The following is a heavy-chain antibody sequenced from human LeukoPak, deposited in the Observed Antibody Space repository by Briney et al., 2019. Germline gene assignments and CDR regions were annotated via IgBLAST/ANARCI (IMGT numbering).Heavy chain of an antibody. Sequence: PGGSLRLSCAASGFTFSNAWMSWVRQAPGKGLEWVGRIKSKTDGGTTDYAAPVKGRFTISRDDSKNTLYLRMNSLKTEDTAVYYCTTDLGAAAGTRLYYYGMDVWGQGTTVTVSS. D-gene: IGHD6-13*01. CDR2: IKSKTDGGTT. CDR3: TTDLGAAAGTRLYYYGMDV. J-gene: IGHJ6*02. V-gene: IGHV3-15*01. CDR1: GFTFSNAW.